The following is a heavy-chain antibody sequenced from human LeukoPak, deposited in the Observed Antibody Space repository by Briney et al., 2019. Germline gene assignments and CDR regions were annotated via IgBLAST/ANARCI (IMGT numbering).Heavy chain of an antibody. CDR3: ARGRSGSYSYYYYYMDV. D-gene: IGHD1-26*01. CDR1: GYSFILYG. Sequence: SVKVSCKTSGYSFILYGISWVRQAPGQGLEWMGGIIPIFGTANYAQKFQGRVMITADKSTSTAYMELSSLRSEDTAVYYCARGRSGSYSYYYYYMDVWGKGTTVTVSS. CDR2: IIPIFGTA. J-gene: IGHJ6*03. V-gene: IGHV1-69*06.